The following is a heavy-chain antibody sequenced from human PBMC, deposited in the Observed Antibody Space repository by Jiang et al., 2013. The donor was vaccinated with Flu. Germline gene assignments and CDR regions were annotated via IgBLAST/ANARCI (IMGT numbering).Heavy chain of an antibody. V-gene: IGHV4-34*01. CDR1: GGSFSGYY. D-gene: IGHD3-16*02. CDR2: INHSGST. Sequence: LLKPSETLSLTCAVYGGSFSGYYWSWIRQPPGKGLEWIGEINHSGSTNYNPSLKSRVTISVDTSKNQFSLKLSSVTAADTAVYYCARGRGVGYDYVWGSYREEYYFDYWGQGNPGHRLL. CDR3: ARGRGVGYDYVWGSYREEYYFDY. J-gene: IGHJ4*02.